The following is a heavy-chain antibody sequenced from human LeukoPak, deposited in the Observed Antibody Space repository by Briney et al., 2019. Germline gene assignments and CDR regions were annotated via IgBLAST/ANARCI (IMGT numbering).Heavy chain of an antibody. CDR3: ARDSYGYCSGGSCYYQKIDY. CDR2: ISSSSSYI. D-gene: IGHD2-15*01. Sequence: GGSLRLSCAASGFTFNIHGMNWVRQAPGKGLEWVSSISSSSSYIYYADSVKGRFTISKDNAKNSLYLQMNSLRAEDTAVYYCARDSYGYCSGGSCYYQKIDYWGQGTLVTVSS. CDR1: GFTFNIHG. J-gene: IGHJ4*02. V-gene: IGHV3-21*01.